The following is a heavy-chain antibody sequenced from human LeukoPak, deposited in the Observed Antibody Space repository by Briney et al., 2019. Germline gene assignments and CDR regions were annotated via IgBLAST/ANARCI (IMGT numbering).Heavy chain of an antibody. V-gene: IGHV1-2*02. D-gene: IGHD3-9*01. Sequence: ASVKVSCKASGYTFTGYYMHRVRQAPGQGLEWMGWINPNSGGTNYAQKFQGRVTMTRDTSISTAYMELSRLRSDDTAVYYCARAGYRIDAFDIWGQGTMVTVSS. CDR1: GYTFTGYY. CDR3: ARAGYRIDAFDI. CDR2: INPNSGGT. J-gene: IGHJ3*02.